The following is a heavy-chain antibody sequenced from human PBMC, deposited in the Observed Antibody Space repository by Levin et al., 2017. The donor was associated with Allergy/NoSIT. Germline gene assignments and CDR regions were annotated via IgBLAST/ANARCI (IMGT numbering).Heavy chain of an antibody. CDR1: GGSFSGYY. J-gene: IGHJ4*02. D-gene: IGHD6-13*01. CDR3: ASSSWLD. V-gene: IGHV4-34*01. CDR2: INHSGST. Sequence: SETLSLTCAVYGGSFSGYYWSWIRQPPGKGLEWIGEINHSGSTNYNPSLKSRVTISVDTSKNQFSLKLSSVTAADTAVYYCASSSWLDWGQGTLVTVSS.